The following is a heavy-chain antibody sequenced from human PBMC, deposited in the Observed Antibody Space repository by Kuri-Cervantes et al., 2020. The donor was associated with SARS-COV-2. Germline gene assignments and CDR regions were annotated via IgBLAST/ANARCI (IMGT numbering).Heavy chain of an antibody. V-gene: IGHV3-64*02. CDR3: ARGPRSGTTVGYFDL. Sequence: LSLTCAASGFTFSSYAMHWVRQAPGKGLEYVSAISSNGGSTYYADSVKGRFTISRDNSKNTLYLQMGSLRAEDMAVYYCARGPRSGTTVGYFDLWGRGPLVTVSS. CDR1: GFTFSSYA. CDR2: ISSNGGST. J-gene: IGHJ2*01. D-gene: IGHD4-17*01.